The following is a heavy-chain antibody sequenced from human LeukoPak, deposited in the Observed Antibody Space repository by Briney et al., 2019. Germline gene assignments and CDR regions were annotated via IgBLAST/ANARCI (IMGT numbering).Heavy chain of an antibody. J-gene: IGHJ4*02. Sequence: GGSLRLSCAASRFTFSHHGMHWVRQAPGKGLEWVAFILYDGRNKYFVDSVKGRFTISRDNSKNAVSLQMNNLRAEDTAMYYCARAVDKGTGYYMDFWGQGTLVTVSS. CDR2: ILYDGRNK. CDR1: RFTFSHHG. D-gene: IGHD3-22*01. CDR3: ARAVDKGTGYYMDF. V-gene: IGHV3-30*02.